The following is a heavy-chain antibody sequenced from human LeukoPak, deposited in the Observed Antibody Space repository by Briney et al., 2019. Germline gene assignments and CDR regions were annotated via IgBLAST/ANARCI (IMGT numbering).Heavy chain of an antibody. Sequence: SETLSLTCTVSGGSISNYYWSWIRQPPGKGLEWLGYIYYSGNTNYNPSLKSRVTISVDTSKNQFSLKLNSVTAADTAVYYCARDSGAAGTKSVLFDYWGQGNLVTVSS. D-gene: IGHD6-13*01. CDR1: GGSISNYY. J-gene: IGHJ4*01. CDR3: ARDSGAAGTKSVLFDY. CDR2: IYYSGNT. V-gene: IGHV4-59*01.